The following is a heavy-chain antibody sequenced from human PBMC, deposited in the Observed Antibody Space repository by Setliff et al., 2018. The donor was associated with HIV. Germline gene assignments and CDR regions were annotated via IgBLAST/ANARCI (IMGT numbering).Heavy chain of an antibody. J-gene: IGHJ5*01. D-gene: IGHD2-21*02. CDR1: GFTFDNAW. V-gene: IGHV3-15*01. Sequence: PGGSLRLSCTVSGFTFDNAWMAWVRQAPGEGLEWVGHMNSKTRGGTTDYAAPVKGRFTISRDDSQNMVYLQMNSLKTEDTAMYYCTPIHNYTDHCPDSWGQGTLVTVSS. CDR2: MNSKTRGGTT. CDR3: TPIHNYTDHCPDS.